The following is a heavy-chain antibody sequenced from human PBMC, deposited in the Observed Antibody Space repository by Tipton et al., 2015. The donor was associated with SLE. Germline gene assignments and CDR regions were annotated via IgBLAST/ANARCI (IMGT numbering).Heavy chain of an antibody. V-gene: IGHV4-31*03. CDR1: GGSISSGGYY. CDR2: IYYSGST. Sequence: TLSLTCTVSGGSISSGGYYWSWIRQHPGKGLEWIGYIYYSGSTYYNPSLKSRVTISVDTSKNQFSLKLISVTAADTAVYYCASIPYYYSYGMDVWGQGTTVTVSS. J-gene: IGHJ6*02. D-gene: IGHD2-2*02. CDR3: ASIPYYYSYGMDV.